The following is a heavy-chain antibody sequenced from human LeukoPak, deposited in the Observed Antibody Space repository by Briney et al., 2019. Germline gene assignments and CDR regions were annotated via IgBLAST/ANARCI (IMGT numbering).Heavy chain of an antibody. J-gene: IGHJ4*02. V-gene: IGHV3-48*03. Sequence: GGSLRLSCAASGFTFSGYEMNWVRQAPGKGLEWVSYISSSGSAIYYADSVKGRFTISRDNAKNSLYLQMNSLRAEDTAVYYCASARQAYDILTGYYSRDYWGQGTLVTVSS. CDR3: ASARQAYDILTGYYSRDY. D-gene: IGHD3-9*01. CDR2: ISSSGSAI. CDR1: GFTFSGYE.